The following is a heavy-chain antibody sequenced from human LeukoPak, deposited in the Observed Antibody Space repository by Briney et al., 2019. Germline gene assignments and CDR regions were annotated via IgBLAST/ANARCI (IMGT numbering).Heavy chain of an antibody. CDR1: GFTFSNYW. V-gene: IGHV3-74*01. Sequence: GGSLRLSCAASGFTFSNYWMNWVRQAPGKGLVWISRINSDGSSTTYADSVKGRFTISRDNAKNTVYVQMNSLRAEDTAVYYCARGLPGHTSALGYWGQGTLVTVSS. J-gene: IGHJ4*02. D-gene: IGHD6-25*01. CDR2: INSDGSST. CDR3: ARGLPGHTSALGY.